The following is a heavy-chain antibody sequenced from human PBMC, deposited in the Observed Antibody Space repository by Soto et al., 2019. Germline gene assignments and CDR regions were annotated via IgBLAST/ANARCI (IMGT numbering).Heavy chain of an antibody. Sequence: EVQLVESGGDLVQPGRSLRLSCAASGFSFGDYAMHWVRQAPGKGLEWVSGISWKSGSIGYADSVKGRFTISRDNANNSLYMQMNRLRTEATALYYGEKSAGGADNGWDGWGRGTTVTV. J-gene: IGHJ6*04. V-gene: IGHV3-9*01. CDR2: ISWKSGSI. D-gene: IGHD1-26*01. CDR1: GFSFGDYA. CDR3: EKSAGGADNGWDG.